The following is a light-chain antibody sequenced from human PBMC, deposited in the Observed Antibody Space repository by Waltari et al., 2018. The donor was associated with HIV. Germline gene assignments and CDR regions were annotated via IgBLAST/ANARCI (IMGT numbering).Light chain of an antibody. CDR1: APYD. Sequence: APYDVHWYQQLPGTAPKLIIFGTSNRPSGVPDRFSGSKSGTSASLAITGLQAGDEADYYCQSYDSSLSDVVFGGGTKLTVL. V-gene: IGLV1-40*01. CDR3: QSYDSSLSDVV. J-gene: IGLJ2*01. CDR2: GTS.